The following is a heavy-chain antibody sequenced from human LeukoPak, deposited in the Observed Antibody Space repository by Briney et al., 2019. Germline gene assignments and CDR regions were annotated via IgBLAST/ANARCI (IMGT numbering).Heavy chain of an antibody. J-gene: IGHJ4*02. CDR2: ISAYNGNT. D-gene: IGHD2-21*02. CDR3: ARADNRIVAVTADTYDY. Sequence: ASVKVSCKASGYTFTSYGISWVRQAPGQGPEWMGWISAYNGNTNYAQKLQGRVTMTTDTSTSTAYMELRSLRLDDTAVYYCARADNRIVAVTADTYDYWGQGTLVTVSS. CDR1: GYTFTSYG. V-gene: IGHV1-18*01.